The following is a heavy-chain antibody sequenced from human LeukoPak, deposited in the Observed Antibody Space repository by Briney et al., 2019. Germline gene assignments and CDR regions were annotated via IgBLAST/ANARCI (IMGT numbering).Heavy chain of an antibody. J-gene: IGHJ4*02. D-gene: IGHD6-19*01. CDR3: ATALPVAGTSTHFDY. CDR2: FDPEDGET. Sequence: ASVKVSCKVSGYTLTELSMHWVRQAPGKGLEWMGGFDPEDGETIYAQKFQGRVTMTEDTSTDTAYMELSSLRSEDTAVYYCATALPVAGTSTHFDYWGQGTLVTVSS. CDR1: GYTLTELS. V-gene: IGHV1-24*01.